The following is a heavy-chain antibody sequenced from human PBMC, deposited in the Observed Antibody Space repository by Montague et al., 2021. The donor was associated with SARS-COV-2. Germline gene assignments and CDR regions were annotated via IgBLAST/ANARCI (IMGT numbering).Heavy chain of an antibody. CDR2: IDWDDDK. V-gene: IGHV2-70*01. CDR3: ARTYYDILPNLYYFDY. D-gene: IGHD3-9*01. J-gene: IGHJ4*02. Sequence: PALGKPTQTLTLTCTFSGFSRSTSGMRVSWIRQPPGKALEWLALIDWDDDKYYSTSLKTRLTISKDTSKNQVVLTMTNMDPVDTATYYCARTYYDILPNLYYFDYWGQGTLVTVSS. CDR1: GFSRSTSGMR.